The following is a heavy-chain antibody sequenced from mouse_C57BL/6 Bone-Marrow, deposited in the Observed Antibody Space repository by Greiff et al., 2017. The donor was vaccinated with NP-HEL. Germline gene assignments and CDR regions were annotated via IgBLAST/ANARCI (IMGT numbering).Heavy chain of an antibody. D-gene: IGHD4-1*01. J-gene: IGHJ2*01. CDR2: IDPENGDT. Sequence: EVKLVESGAELVRPGASVKLSCTASGFNIKDDYMHWVKQRPEQGLEWIGWIDPENGDTEYASKFQGKATITADTSSNTAYLQLSSLTSEYTAVYYCTTRTGTRYFDYWGQGTTLTVSS. CDR3: TTRTGTRYFDY. CDR1: GFNIKDDY. V-gene: IGHV14-4*01.